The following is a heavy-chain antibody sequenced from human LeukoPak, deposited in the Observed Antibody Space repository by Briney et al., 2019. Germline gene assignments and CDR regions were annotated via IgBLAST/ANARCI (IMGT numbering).Heavy chain of an antibody. V-gene: IGHV3-48*01. CDR2: VSGSGSTV. Sequence: GGSLRLSCAASGFTFSDHIMNWVRQLPGKRLEWVAYVSGSGSTVYYADSVKGRFTISRDNGKSSLYLQMNSLRVEDTALYYCVRQFASWGQGTLVTVSS. CDR3: VRQFAS. J-gene: IGHJ4*02. CDR1: GFTFSDHI.